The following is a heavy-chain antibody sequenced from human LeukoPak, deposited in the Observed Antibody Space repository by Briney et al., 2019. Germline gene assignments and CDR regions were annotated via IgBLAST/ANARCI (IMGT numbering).Heavy chain of an antibody. CDR3: ARDDVAVTGALDF. J-gene: IGHJ4*02. V-gene: IGHV3-30*02. CDR2: IRYDGSNK. D-gene: IGHD6-19*01. Sequence: PGESLRLSCAASGFTFSSYGMHWVRQAPGKGQEWVAFIRYDGSNKYYADSVKGRFTISRDNSKNTLYLQMNSLRAEDTAVYYCARDDVAVTGALDFWGQGTLVTVSS. CDR1: GFTFSSYG.